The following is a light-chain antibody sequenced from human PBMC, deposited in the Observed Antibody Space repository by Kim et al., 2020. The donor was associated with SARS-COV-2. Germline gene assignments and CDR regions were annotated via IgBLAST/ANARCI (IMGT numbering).Light chain of an antibody. CDR1: QSVSGSY. V-gene: IGKV3-20*01. CDR3: QQYASSPRT. J-gene: IGKJ2*01. CDR2: GAS. Sequence: LSPGERATLPCRASQSVSGSYLVWYQQKPGQAPRLLMYGASSRATGIPDRFSGSGSGTDFTLTITRLEPEDFAVYYCQQYASSPRTFGQGTKLEI.